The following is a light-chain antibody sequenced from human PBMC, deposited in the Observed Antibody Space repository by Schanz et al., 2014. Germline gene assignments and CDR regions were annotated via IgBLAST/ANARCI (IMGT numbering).Light chain of an antibody. J-gene: IGLJ3*02. Sequence: QSALTQPRSVSGSPGQSVTISCTGTSSDVGGYNYVSWYQQHPGKAPKLMIYDVNKRPSGVPDRFSGSKSGTSASLAISGLQSDDEADYYCSTWDDILNGQGVFGGGTKLTVL. CDR3: STWDDILNGQGV. V-gene: IGLV2-11*01. CDR2: DVN. CDR1: SSDVGGYNY.